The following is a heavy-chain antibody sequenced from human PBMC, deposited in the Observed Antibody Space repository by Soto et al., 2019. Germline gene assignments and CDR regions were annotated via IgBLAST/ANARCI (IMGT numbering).Heavy chain of an antibody. V-gene: IGHV1-3*01. CDR1: GYTFTSYG. CDR3: ASSWVLGYFDY. CDR2: INACNGNT. D-gene: IGHD2-8*01. J-gene: IGHJ4*02. Sequence: ASVKVSCKASGYTFTSYGISWVRQAPGQRLEWMGWINACNGNTKYSQKFQGRVTITRDTSASTAYMELSSLRSEDTAVYYCASSWVLGYFDYWGQGTLVTVSS.